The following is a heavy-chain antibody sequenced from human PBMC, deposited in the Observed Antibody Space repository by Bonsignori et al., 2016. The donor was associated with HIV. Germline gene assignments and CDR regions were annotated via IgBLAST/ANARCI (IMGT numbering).Heavy chain of an antibody. Sequence: VRQMPGKGLEWVGRTRNKANSYTTEYAASVKGRFTISRDDSKNSLYLQMNSLKTEDTAVYYCARRPESSWYFDDYWGQGTLVTVSS. J-gene: IGHJ4*02. D-gene: IGHD6-13*01. CDR2: TRNKANSYTT. CDR3: ARRPESSWYFDDY. V-gene: IGHV3-72*01.